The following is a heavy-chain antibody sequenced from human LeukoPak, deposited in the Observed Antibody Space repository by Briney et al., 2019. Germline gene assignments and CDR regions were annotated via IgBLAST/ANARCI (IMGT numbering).Heavy chain of an antibody. V-gene: IGHV4-4*07. J-gene: IGHJ6*03. CDR3: ARDLRQQLLEYYYYYMDV. D-gene: IGHD6-13*01. Sequence: SETLSLTCTVSGGSISSYYWSWIRQPAGKGLEWIGRIYTSGSTNYNPSLKSRVTISVDTSKNQFSLKVSSVTAADTAVYYCARDLRQQLLEYYYYYMDVWGKGTTVTVSS. CDR2: IYTSGST. CDR1: GGSISSYY.